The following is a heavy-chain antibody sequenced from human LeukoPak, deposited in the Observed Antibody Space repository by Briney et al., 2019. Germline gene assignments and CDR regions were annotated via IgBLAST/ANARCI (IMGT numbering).Heavy chain of an antibody. Sequence: SETLSLTCAVSGDSISSSHWWNWVRQTPGKGLEWIGEIYHSGSTNYNLSLKSRVTISIDKAKNHFSLKLSSVTAADTAVYYCARGGRSELGACDYWGQGTLVTVSS. V-gene: IGHV4-4*02. CDR3: ARGGRSELGACDY. CDR2: IYHSGST. D-gene: IGHD7-27*01. J-gene: IGHJ4*02. CDR1: GDSISSSHW.